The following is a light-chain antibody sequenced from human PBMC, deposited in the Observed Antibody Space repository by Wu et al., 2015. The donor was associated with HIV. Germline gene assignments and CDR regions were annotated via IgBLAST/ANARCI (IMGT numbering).Light chain of an antibody. CDR1: QSLSSY. Sequence: VSTQSPTTLSLSPGERATLSCRASQSLSSYLAWYQQKGGQAPRLLIYDASHRASGIPARFSGSGSGTDFTLTISRLEPEDFAVYYCQLSTNWPPELTFGGGTRVEIK. V-gene: IGKV3-11*01. CDR2: DAS. CDR3: QLSTNWPPELT. J-gene: IGKJ4*01.